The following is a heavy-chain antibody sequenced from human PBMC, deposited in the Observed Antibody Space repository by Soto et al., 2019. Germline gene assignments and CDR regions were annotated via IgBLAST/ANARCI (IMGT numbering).Heavy chain of an antibody. CDR2: ITASGART. D-gene: IGHD2-21*01. J-gene: IGHJ6*02. V-gene: IGHV3-23*01. CDR1: GFTFNKYA. CDR3: ANDCLGGASCKPIWDYYGMGV. Sequence: PGGSLRLSCVASGFTFNKYAMTWVRQAPGKGLEWISGITASGARTFYADSVKGRFTISRANLKNTLFLELNELRDDDTDLYYCANDCLGGASCKPIWDYYGMGVWGQGTTVTVSS.